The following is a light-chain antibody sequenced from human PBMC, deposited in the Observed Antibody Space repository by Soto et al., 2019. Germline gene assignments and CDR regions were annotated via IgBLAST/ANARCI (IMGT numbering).Light chain of an antibody. V-gene: IGKV3-11*01. CDR1: PSVSNS. Sequence: ESVLTQSPATLSLPPGERATLSCRASPSVSNSLAWYQQKPGQAPRLLIYDASNRATGIPARFSGSGSGTDFTLTISSLEPEDFAVYYCQQRSNWLTFGQGTRLEIK. CDR3: QQRSNWLT. CDR2: DAS. J-gene: IGKJ5*01.